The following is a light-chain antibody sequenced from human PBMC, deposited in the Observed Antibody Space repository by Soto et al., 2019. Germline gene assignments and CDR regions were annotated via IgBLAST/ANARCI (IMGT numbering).Light chain of an antibody. CDR2: SAS. J-gene: IGKJ1*01. V-gene: IGKV3D-15*01. Sequence: VMTQSPATLSVSPGERAALSCRASQSVSSSHLAWYQQKPGQAPRLLIYSASSRATGIPDRFSGSGSGTEFTLTISSLQSEDFAVYYCQQYNNWPPITFGQGTKVDIK. CDR1: QSVSSSH. CDR3: QQYNNWPPIT.